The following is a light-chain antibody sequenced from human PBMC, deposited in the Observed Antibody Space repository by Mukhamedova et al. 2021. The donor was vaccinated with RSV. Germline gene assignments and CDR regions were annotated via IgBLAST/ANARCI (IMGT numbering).Light chain of an antibody. V-gene: IGLV2-14*01. J-gene: IGLJ2*01. Sequence: GVSNRFSGSKSGNTASLTIYGLQAEDEADYYCSSYTSSSNVVFGGGTKLTVL. CDR3: SSYTSSSNVV.